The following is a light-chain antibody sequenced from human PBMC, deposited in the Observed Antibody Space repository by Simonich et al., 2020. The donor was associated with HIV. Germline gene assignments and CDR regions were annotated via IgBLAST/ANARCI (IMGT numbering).Light chain of an antibody. V-gene: IGLV2-11*01. CDR2: DVS. CDR1: SSDVGGYNY. Sequence: QSALTQPRSVSGSPGPSVTISCTGTSSDVGGYNYVSWYQQHPGKAPKLKIYDVSKRPSGVPDRFSGSKSGNTASLTISGLQAEDESDYYCCSYAGAYTVIFGGGTKLTVL. CDR3: CSYAGAYTVI. J-gene: IGLJ2*01.